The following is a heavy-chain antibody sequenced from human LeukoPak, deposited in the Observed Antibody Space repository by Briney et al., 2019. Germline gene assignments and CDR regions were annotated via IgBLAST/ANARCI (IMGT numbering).Heavy chain of an antibody. CDR3: ARDMGSSWPKGNYLDY. J-gene: IGHJ4*02. CDR1: GFTFSGSA. CDR2: IRSKANSYAT. D-gene: IGHD6-13*01. V-gene: IGHV3-73*01. Sequence: PGGSLRLSCAASGFTFSGSAMHWVRQASGKGLEWVGRIRSKANSYATAYAASVKGRFTISRDDSKSTAYLQMNSLRAEDTAVYYCARDMGSSWPKGNYLDYWGQGTLVTVSS.